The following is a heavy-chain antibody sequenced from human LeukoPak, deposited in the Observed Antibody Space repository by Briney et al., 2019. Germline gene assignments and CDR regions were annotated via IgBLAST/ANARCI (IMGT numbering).Heavy chain of an antibody. D-gene: IGHD6-13*01. CDR2: INHSGST. CDR1: GFTLRSYW. V-gene: IGHV4-34*01. J-gene: IGHJ4*02. CDR3: ARWYPPQDYFDY. Sequence: PGGSLRLSCAASGFTLRSYWMSWVRQPPGKGLEWIGEINHSGSTNYNPSLKSRVTISVDTSKNQFSLKLSSVTAADTAVYYCARWYPPQDYFDYWGQGTLVTVSS.